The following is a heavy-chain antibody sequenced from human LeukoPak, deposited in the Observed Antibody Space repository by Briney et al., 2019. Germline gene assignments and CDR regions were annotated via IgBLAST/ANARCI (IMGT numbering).Heavy chain of an antibody. V-gene: IGHV4-59*01. Sequence: SETLSLTCAVSGGSISSYYWSWIRQPPGKGLEWIGYIYYSGSTNYNPSLKSRATISVDTSKNQFSLKLSSVTAADTAVYYCARTRSTYYDILTGYYIMAYFDYWGQGTLVTVSS. CDR3: ARTRSTYYDILTGYYIMAYFDY. J-gene: IGHJ4*02. D-gene: IGHD3-9*01. CDR2: IYYSGST. CDR1: GGSISSYY.